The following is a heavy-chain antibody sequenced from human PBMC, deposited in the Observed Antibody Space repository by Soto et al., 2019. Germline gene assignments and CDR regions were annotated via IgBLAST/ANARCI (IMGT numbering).Heavy chain of an antibody. CDR1: GYTFTSYG. J-gene: IGHJ4*02. Sequence: ASVKVSCKASGYTFTSYGVSWVRQAPGQGLEWMGWISAYNGDTKYSQKFQGRISLTTDTYTRTAYMELRSLRSDDTAVYYCARVPSYSTLDYWGQGTLVTVSS. CDR2: ISAYNGDT. CDR3: ARVPSYSTLDY. D-gene: IGHD2-21*01. V-gene: IGHV1-18*04.